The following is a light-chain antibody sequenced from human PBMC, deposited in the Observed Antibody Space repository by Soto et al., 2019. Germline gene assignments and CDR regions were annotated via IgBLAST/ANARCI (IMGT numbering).Light chain of an antibody. CDR2: RDS. Sequence: SYELTQPLSVSVALGQTARITGGGNNIGSKKVHWYQQKPGQAPVLVIYRDSNRPSGIPERFSGSNSGNTATLTISRAQAGDEADYYCQVWDSSTARVFGGGTKLTVL. V-gene: IGLV3-9*01. CDR1: NIGSKK. J-gene: IGLJ3*02. CDR3: QVWDSSTARV.